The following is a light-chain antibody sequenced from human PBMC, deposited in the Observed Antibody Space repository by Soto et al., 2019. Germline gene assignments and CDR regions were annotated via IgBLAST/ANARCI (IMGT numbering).Light chain of an antibody. CDR1: QSTSTW. V-gene: IGKV1-5*01. CDR2: SAS. J-gene: IGKJ2*01. Sequence: DIQMTQSHSTVSASVGVRVSITCRASQSTSTWLAWYQLKPGKAPNLQIFSASILQSGDPSRYIASGSATKFTLTITGLQPDDCATHHRPQYQDYVYAFCQETK. CDR3: PQYQDYVYA.